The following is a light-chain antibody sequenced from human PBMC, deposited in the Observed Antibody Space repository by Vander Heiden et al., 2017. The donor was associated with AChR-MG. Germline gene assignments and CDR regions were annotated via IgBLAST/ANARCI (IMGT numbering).Light chain of an antibody. CDR1: SRSSYY. V-gene: IGLV3-19*01. J-gene: IGLJ1*01. Sequence: SSELTQVPAVSVSLGQTVRITCQGASRSSYYPSWYQQKPRQAPVLVMDGKNDRNWGTPDRVSGSSSRNTASVTMTGAEAEDEDDYYCNSRDSSGNIYVFGTGTKVTVL. CDR2: GKN. CDR3: NSRDSSGNIYV.